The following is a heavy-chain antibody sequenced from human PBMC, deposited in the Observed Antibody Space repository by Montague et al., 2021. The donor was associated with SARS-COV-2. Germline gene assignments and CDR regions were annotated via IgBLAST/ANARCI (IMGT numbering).Heavy chain of an antibody. J-gene: IGHJ6*02. V-gene: IGHV3-20*04. D-gene: IGHD3-3*01. CDR3: ARYYGGSFYGLDV. CDR2: INWSADKT. Sequence: SLRLSCAASGFKFDDSGMTWVRQAPGKGLEWVCDINWSADKTTYADSVKGRFTISGDNAKNSLFLQMNSLRAEDTALYYCARYYGGSFYGLDVWGQGTTVIVSS. CDR1: GFKFDDSG.